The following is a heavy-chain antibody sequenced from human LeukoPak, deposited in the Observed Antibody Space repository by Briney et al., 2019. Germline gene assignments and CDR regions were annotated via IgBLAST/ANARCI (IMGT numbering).Heavy chain of an antibody. V-gene: IGHV3-9*01. D-gene: IGHD6-13*01. CDR3: AKDRAGTGYYYGMDV. CDR2: ISWNSGSI. Sequence: TGGSLRLSCAASGFTFYDYAMHWVRHAPGKGLEWVSGISWNSGSIGYADSVKGRFTISRDNAKNSLYLQMNSLRAEDTALYYCAKDRAGTGYYYGMDVWGQGTTVTVSS. CDR1: GFTFYDYA. J-gene: IGHJ6*02.